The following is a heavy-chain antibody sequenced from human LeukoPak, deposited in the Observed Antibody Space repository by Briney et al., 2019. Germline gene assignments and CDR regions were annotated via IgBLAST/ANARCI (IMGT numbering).Heavy chain of an antibody. Sequence: GASVKVSCKASGYTFTSYGISWVRQAPGQGLEWMGWISAYNGNTNYAQKLQGRVTMTTDTSTSTAYMELRSLRSDDTAVYYCARGGYSSSSGAYYYYYMDVWGKGTTVTVSS. V-gene: IGHV1-18*01. D-gene: IGHD6-13*01. CDR1: GYTFTSYG. CDR2: ISAYNGNT. CDR3: ARGGYSSSSGAYYYYYMDV. J-gene: IGHJ6*03.